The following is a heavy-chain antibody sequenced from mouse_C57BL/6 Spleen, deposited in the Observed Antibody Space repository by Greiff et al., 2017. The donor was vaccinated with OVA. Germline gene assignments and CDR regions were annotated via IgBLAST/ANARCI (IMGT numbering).Heavy chain of an antibody. V-gene: IGHV5-6*01. CDR1: GFTFSSYG. J-gene: IGHJ2*01. D-gene: IGHD1-1*01. CDR3: ARQDYYGSSYFDD. Sequence: EVMLVESGGDLVKPGGSLKLSCAASGFTFSSYGMSWVRQTPDKRLEWVATISSGGSYTYYPDSVKGRFTISRDNAKNTLYLQMSSLKSEDTAMYYCARQDYYGSSYFDDWGQGTTLTVSS. CDR2: ISSGGSYT.